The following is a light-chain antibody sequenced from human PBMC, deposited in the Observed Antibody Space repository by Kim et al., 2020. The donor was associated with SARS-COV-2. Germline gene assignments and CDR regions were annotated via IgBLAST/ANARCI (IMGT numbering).Light chain of an antibody. Sequence: GQSITISCTGTSSDISGYNYVSWYQQHPGKAPQLMIYDVSSRPSGVSDRFSGSKSGDTASLTISGLQAEDEADYYCSSYSGSSTYVFGTGTKVTVL. CDR2: DVS. J-gene: IGLJ1*01. CDR3: SSYSGSSTYV. CDR1: SSDISGYNY. V-gene: IGLV2-14*04.